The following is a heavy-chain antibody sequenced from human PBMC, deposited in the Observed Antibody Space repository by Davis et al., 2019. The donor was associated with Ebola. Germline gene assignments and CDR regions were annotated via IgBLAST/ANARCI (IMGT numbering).Heavy chain of an antibody. V-gene: IGHV1-18*01. D-gene: IGHD1-1*01. CDR1: GGTFSSYT. Sequence: ASVKVSCKASGGTFSSYTISWVRQAPGQGLEWMGRINPNSGGTNYAQKLQGRVTMTTDTSTSTAYMELRSLRSDDTAVYYCARAQFPTTSDHWGQGTLVTVSS. J-gene: IGHJ4*02. CDR3: ARAQFPTTSDH. CDR2: INPNSGGT.